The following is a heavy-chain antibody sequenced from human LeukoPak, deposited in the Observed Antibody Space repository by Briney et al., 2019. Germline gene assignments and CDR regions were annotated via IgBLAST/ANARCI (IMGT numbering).Heavy chain of an antibody. D-gene: IGHD2-2*02. CDR3: ARDSYPLVVPAAIAWFDP. CDR2: INAGNGNT. Sequence: ASVKVSCKASGYTFTSYAMHWVRQAPGQRLEWMGWINAGNGNTKYSQKFQGRVTITRDTSASTAYMELSSLRSEDTAVYYCARDSYPLVVPAAIAWFDPWGQGTLVTVSS. J-gene: IGHJ5*02. CDR1: GYTFTSYA. V-gene: IGHV1-3*01.